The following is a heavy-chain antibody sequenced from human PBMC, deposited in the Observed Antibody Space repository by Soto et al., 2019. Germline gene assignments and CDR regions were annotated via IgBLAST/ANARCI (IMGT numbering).Heavy chain of an antibody. V-gene: IGHV4-30-4*01. D-gene: IGHD3-22*01. CDR2: IYYSGST. CDR3: AREGGLNYYDSSGYFYY. J-gene: IGHJ4*02. CDR1: GGSISSGDYY. Sequence: ASETLSLTCTVSGGSISSGDYYWSWIRQPPGKGLEWIGYIYYSGSTYYNPSLKSRVTISVDTSKNQFSLKLSSVTAADTAVYYCAREGGLNYYDSSGYFYYWGQGTLVTVSS.